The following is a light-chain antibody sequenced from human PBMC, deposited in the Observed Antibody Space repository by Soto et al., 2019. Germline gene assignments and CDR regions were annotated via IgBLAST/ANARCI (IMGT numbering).Light chain of an antibody. J-gene: IGKJ1*01. CDR2: DAS. Sequence: DIQMAQSPSTLSASVGDRVTITCRVSQNIDSWLAWYQHKPGKAAKVLIYDASSLETGVPSRFSGSGSGTEFSLTISSLRPDDFATYYCQQYDTYPLTFGQGTKVEIK. CDR3: QQYDTYPLT. V-gene: IGKV1-5*01. CDR1: QNIDSW.